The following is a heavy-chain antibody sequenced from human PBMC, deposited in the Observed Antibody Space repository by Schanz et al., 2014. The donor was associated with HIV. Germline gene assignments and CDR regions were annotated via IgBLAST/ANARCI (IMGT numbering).Heavy chain of an antibody. V-gene: IGHV1-2*02. D-gene: IGHD6-13*01. CDR3: ASDLSVYSSSSSV. CDR2: INPNSGGT. Sequence: QVHLVQSGAEVKKPGASVKVSCKASGYTFTSYDINWVRQAPGQGLEWMGWINPNSGGTNYAQKFQGRVTMTRDTSISTAYMELSRLRSDDTAVYYCASDLSVYSSSSSVWGQGTLVTVSS. J-gene: IGHJ4*02. CDR1: GYTFTSYD.